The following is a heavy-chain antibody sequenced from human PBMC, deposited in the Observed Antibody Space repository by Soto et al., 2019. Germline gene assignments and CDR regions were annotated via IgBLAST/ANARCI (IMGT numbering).Heavy chain of an antibody. J-gene: IGHJ4*02. Sequence: EVQLLESGGGLVQPGGSLRLSCAASGFTFSSYAMSWVRQAPGKGLEWVSAISGSGRSTYYADSVKGRFTISRDNSKNTLYLQMNSLSAEDTAVYYCAEHSGYDLEAVFDYWGQGTLVTVSS. CDR2: ISGSGRST. CDR3: AEHSGYDLEAVFDY. V-gene: IGHV3-23*01. CDR1: GFTFSSYA. D-gene: IGHD5-12*01.